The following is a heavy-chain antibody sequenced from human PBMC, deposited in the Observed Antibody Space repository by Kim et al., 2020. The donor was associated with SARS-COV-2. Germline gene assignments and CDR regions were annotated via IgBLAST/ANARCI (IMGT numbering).Heavy chain of an antibody. CDR3: ARGLNVLLWFGTYYGMDV. CDR2: INHSGST. D-gene: IGHD3-10*01. CDR1: GGSFSGYY. J-gene: IGHJ6*02. Sequence: SETLSLTCAVYGGSFSGYYWSWIRQPPGKGLEWIGEINHSGSTNYNPSLRSRVTISVDTSKNQFSLKLSSVTAADTAVYYCARGLNVLLWFGTYYGMDVWGQGTTVTVSS. V-gene: IGHV4-34*01.